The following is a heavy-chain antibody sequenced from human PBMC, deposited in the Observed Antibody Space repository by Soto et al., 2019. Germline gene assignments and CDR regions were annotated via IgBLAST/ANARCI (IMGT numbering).Heavy chain of an antibody. Sequence: ASVKVSCKASGFTFTSSAVQWVRQARGQRLEWIGWIGVGSGNRHYAQKFQERVTNTRDMSTNTAYMELSSLRSEDTAVYYCAALGVNFDHWGQGTLVTVSS. J-gene: IGHJ4*02. D-gene: IGHD2-8*01. CDR1: GFTFTSSA. CDR2: IGVGSGNR. V-gene: IGHV1-58*01. CDR3: AALGVNFDH.